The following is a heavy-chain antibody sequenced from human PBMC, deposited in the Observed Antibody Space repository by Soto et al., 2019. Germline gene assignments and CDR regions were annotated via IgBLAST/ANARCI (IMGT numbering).Heavy chain of an antibody. CDR1: GYTFTDYY. V-gene: IGHV1-2*02. CDR3: ASSVVPSATRGGWHYFDY. Sequence: ASVKVSCKASGYTFTDYYMHWVRQAPGQGLEWMGWINPNSGGTNYARNFQGRVTMTRDTSISTAYMDLSSLRSDDTAVYYCASSVVPSATRGGWHYFDYWGQGTIVTVSS. D-gene: IGHD6-19*01. J-gene: IGHJ4*02. CDR2: INPNSGGT.